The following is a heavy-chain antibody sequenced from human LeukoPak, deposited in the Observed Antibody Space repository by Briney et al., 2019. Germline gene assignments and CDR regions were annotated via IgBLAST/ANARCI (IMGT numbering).Heavy chain of an antibody. J-gene: IGHJ4*02. CDR2: IYTSGST. D-gene: IGHD3-10*01. Sequence: SETLSLTCTVSGGSISSGSYYWSWIRQPAGKGLEWIGRIYTSGSTNYNPSLKSRVTISVDTSKNQFSLKLSSVTAADTAVYYCARHHYGSGSYWGQGTLVTASS. CDR3: ARHHYGSGSY. V-gene: IGHV4-61*02. CDR1: GGSISSGSYY.